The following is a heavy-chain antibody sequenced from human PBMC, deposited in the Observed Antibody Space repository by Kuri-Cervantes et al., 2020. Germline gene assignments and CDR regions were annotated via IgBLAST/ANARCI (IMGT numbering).Heavy chain of an antibody. CDR3: TRVGSGYDLGYFDY. Sequence: LSLTCTASGFTFGDYAMSWFRQAPGKGLEWVGFIRSKAYGGTTEYAASVKGRFTISRDDSKSIAYLQMNSLKTEDTAVYYCTRVGSGYDLGYFDYWGQGTLVTVSS. D-gene: IGHD5-12*01. CDR1: GFTFGDYA. J-gene: IGHJ4*02. CDR2: IRSKAYGGTT. V-gene: IGHV3-49*03.